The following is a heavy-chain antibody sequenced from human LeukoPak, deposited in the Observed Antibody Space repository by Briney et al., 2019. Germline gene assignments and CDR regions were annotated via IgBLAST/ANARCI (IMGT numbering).Heavy chain of an antibody. CDR1: GGSFSGYY. CDR2: INHSGST. CDR3: ARFPASGEMAYYFDY. D-gene: IGHD5-24*01. J-gene: IGHJ4*02. Sequence: SSETLSLTCAVYGGSFSGYYWSWIRQPPGKGLEWIGEINHSGSTNYNPSLKSRVTISVDTSKNQFSLKLSSVTAADTAVYYCARFPASGEMAYYFDYWGQGTLVTVSS. V-gene: IGHV4-34*01.